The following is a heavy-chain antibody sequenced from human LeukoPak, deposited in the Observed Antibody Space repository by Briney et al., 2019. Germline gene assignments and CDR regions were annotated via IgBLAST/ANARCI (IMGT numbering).Heavy chain of an antibody. CDR1: GGTFSSYA. CDR2: IIPIFGTA. V-gene: IGHV1-69*06. Sequence: SVKVSCKASGGTFSSYAISWVRQAPGQGLEWMGGIIPIFGTANYAQKFQGRVTITADKSTSTAYMELSSLRSEDTAVYYCARVEKDGYNGRYYFDYWGQGTLVTVSS. J-gene: IGHJ4*02. CDR3: ARVEKDGYNGRYYFDY. D-gene: IGHD5-24*01.